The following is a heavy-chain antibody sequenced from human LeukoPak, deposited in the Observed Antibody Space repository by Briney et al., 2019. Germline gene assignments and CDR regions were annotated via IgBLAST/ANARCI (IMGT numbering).Heavy chain of an antibody. CDR3: ARGYGPGY. CDR1: GDSISSTNW. Sequence: SGTLSLICAVSGDSISSTNWLNWVRPPPGKGLEWIGEIDHRGNTNYNPSLKSRVTISVDRSKNQFSLQLTSVTAADTAVYYCARGYGPGYWGRGTLVTVSA. V-gene: IGHV4-4*02. J-gene: IGHJ4*02. CDR2: IDHRGNT. D-gene: IGHD4-17*01.